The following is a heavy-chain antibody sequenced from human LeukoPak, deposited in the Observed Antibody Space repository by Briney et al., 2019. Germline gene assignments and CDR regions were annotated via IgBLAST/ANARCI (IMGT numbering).Heavy chain of an antibody. CDR2: IKEDGTET. CDR1: GFMFSSNW. J-gene: IGHJ4*02. D-gene: IGHD5-24*01. V-gene: IGHV3-7*03. Sequence: GGSLRLSSAASGFMFSSNWMSWVRLAPGKGLEWVANIKEDGTETYYVDSVKGRFTISRDNAKNSLYLQMNSLRVEDTAVYYCAKEGRSLQTYWGQGTLVTVSS. CDR3: AKEGRSLQTY.